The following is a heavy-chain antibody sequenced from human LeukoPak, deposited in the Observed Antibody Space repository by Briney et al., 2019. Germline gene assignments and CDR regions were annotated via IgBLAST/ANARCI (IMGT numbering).Heavy chain of an antibody. CDR1: GGTMRNYD. J-gene: IGHJ4*02. CDR2: IKDNGHS. CDR3: ARESADYVRGSFSDY. Sequence: GTLTLTCGASGGTMRNYDWSWVRQTPGKGLERMAFIKDNGHSGYNPALESRVTISVDTSKNPLSLRLRSVTAADTAVYFCARESADYVRGSFSDYLGQGILVTVSS. D-gene: IGHD3-16*01. V-gene: IGHV4-59*12.